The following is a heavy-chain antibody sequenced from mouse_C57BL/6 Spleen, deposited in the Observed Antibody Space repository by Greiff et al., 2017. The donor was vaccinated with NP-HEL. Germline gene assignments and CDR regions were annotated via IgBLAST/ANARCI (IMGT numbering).Heavy chain of an antibody. CDR1: GYAFSSSW. CDR3: SRSYSTYGFDY. V-gene: IGHV1-82*01. D-gene: IGHD2-5*01. Sequence: VQLQESGPELVKPGASVKISCKASGYAFSSSWMNWVKQRPGKGLEWIGRIYPGDGDTNYNGKFKGKATLTADKSSRPSYMQLSSLTSEDSAVSFCSRSYSTYGFDYWGQGTTLTVSS. J-gene: IGHJ2*01. CDR2: IYPGDGDT.